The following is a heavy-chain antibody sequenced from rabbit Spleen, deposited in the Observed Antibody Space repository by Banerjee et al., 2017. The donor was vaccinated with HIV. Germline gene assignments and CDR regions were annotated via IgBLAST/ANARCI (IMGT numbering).Heavy chain of an antibody. V-gene: IGHV1S40*01. CDR3: ARDTGSSFSSYGMDL. CDR1: GFSFSSSDY. CDR2: IAGSSSDFI. J-gene: IGHJ6*01. D-gene: IGHD8-1*01. Sequence: QSLEESGGDLVKPGASLILTCTASGFSFSSSDYMCWVRQAPGKGLEWISCIAGSSSDFIYSATWAKGRFTCSKTSSTTVTLQMTSLTVADTATYFCARDTGSSFSSYGMDLWGPGTLVTVS.